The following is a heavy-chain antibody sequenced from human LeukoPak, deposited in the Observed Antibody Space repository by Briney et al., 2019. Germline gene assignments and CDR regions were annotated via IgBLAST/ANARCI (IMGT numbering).Heavy chain of an antibody. J-gene: IGHJ4*02. CDR3: AREKVPSAIGGFDY. CDR2: IKQDGSEK. Sequence: GGSLRLSCAASGFTFSSYWMSWVRQAPGKGLEWVANIKQDGSEKYYVDSVKGRFTISRDNAKNSLYLQMNSLRAEDTAVYYCAREKVPSAIGGFDYWGQGTLVTVSS. D-gene: IGHD2-2*01. V-gene: IGHV3-7*01. CDR1: GFTFSSYW.